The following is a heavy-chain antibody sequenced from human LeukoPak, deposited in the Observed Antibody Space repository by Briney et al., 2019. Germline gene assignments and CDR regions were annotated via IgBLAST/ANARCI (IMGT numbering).Heavy chain of an antibody. CDR3: AKDQFITGTTSH. D-gene: IGHD1-20*01. CDR1: GFPFSSYW. CDR2: IKQDGSKK. Sequence: GGSLRLSCVASGFPFSSYWMTWVRQAPGKGLEWVANIKQDGSKKSYVDSVKGRFTISRDNSKNTLYLQMNSLRAEDTAVYYCAKDQFITGTTSHWGQGTLVTVSS. V-gene: IGHV3-7*03. J-gene: IGHJ4*02.